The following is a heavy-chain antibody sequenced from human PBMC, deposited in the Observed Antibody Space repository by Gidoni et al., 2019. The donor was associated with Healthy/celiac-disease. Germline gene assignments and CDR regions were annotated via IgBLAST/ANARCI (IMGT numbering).Heavy chain of an antibody. CDR1: GFTFSSYW. V-gene: IGHV3-7*01. Sequence: EVQLVESGGGLVQPGGSLRLSCAASGFTFSSYWMSWVRQAPGKGLEWVANIKQDGSEKYYVDSVKGRFTISRDNAKNSLYLQMNSLRAEDTAVYYCARGLTKSRAMVRGSGDGHWGQGTLVTVSS. CDR2: IKQDGSEK. CDR3: ARGLTKSRAMVRGSGDGH. D-gene: IGHD3-10*01. J-gene: IGHJ4*02.